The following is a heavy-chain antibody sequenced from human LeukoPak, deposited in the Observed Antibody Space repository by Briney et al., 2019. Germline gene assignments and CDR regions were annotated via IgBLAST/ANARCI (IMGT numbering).Heavy chain of an antibody. CDR3: AKAITMVGPGDY. J-gene: IGHJ4*02. CDR2: IYSGGST. CDR1: GFTVSSNY. V-gene: IGHV3-66*01. D-gene: IGHD3-10*01. Sequence: GSLRLSCAASGFTVSSNYMSWVRQAPGKGLEWVSVIYSGGSTYYADSVKGRFTISRDNSKNTLYLQMNSLRAEDTAVYYCAKAITMVGPGDYWGQGTLVTVSS.